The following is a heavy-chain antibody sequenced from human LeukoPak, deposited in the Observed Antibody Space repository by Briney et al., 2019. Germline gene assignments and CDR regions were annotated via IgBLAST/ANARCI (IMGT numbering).Heavy chain of an antibody. CDR3: ARDAIYCSSTRCPPPFDH. V-gene: IGHV1-2*02. Sequence: ASVKVSCKASGYTFTGYYMHWVRQAPGQGLEWMGWINPNSGGTNYAQKSQGRVTMTRDTSISTAYMELSRLRSDDTAVYYCARDAIYCSSTRCPPPFDHWGQGTLVTVSS. D-gene: IGHD2-2*01. CDR2: INPNSGGT. CDR1: GYTFTGYY. J-gene: IGHJ4*02.